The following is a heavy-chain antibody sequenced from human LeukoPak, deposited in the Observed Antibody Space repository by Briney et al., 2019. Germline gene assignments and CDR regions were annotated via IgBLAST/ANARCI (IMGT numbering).Heavy chain of an antibody. V-gene: IGHV4-39*07. Sequence: SETLSLTCTVSGGSISSSSYYWGWIRQPPGKGLEWIGSIYYSGSTYYNPSPKSRVTISVDTSKNQFSLKLSSVTAADTAVYYCAIRTPQEWAAYYFDYWGQGTLVTVSS. CDR1: GGSISSSSYY. J-gene: IGHJ4*02. D-gene: IGHD3-3*01. CDR3: AIRTPQEWAAYYFDY. CDR2: IYYSGST.